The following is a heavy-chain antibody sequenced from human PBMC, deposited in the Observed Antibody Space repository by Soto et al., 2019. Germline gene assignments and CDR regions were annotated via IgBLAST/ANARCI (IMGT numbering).Heavy chain of an antibody. J-gene: IGHJ5*02. CDR2: IHSDVTT. V-gene: IGHV3-53*01. Sequence: GGSLRLSCASSGFSVISNSMSWVRQAPGKGLEWVSVIHSDVTTYYADSVKGRFIISRDNSKDTLYLQMNRLRAEDTAVYYCARELSGSWYNWFDPWGQGTLVTSPQ. CDR1: GFSVISNS. CDR3: ARELSGSWYNWFDP. D-gene: IGHD5-12*01.